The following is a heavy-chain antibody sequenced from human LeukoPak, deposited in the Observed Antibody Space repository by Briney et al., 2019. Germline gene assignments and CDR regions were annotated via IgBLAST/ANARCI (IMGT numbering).Heavy chain of an antibody. CDR1: GHNLYINRDT. D-gene: IGHD6-13*01. Sequence: SQTLSLPCALSGHNLYINRDTWQWIRQSPSRGLEWLARTYYRSKWYHDYAVSVRSRITINPDTSTNQFSLHLNSVTPEDTAVYYCARGVVAAGTVSFDYWGQGTLVTVSS. V-gene: IGHV6-1*01. J-gene: IGHJ4*02. CDR2: TYYRSKWYH. CDR3: ARGVVAAGTVSFDY.